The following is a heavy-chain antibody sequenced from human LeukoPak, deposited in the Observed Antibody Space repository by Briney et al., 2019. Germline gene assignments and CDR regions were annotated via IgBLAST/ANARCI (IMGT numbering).Heavy chain of an antibody. V-gene: IGHV1-2*02. CDR3: ARDAVGATRALDY. J-gene: IGHJ4*02. Sequence: ASVKVSCKASGYTFTGYYMHWVRQAPGQELEWMGWINPNSGGTNYAQKFQGRVTMTRDTSISTAYMELSSLRSEDTAVYYCARDAVGATRALDYWGQGTLVTVSS. D-gene: IGHD1-26*01. CDR1: GYTFTGYY. CDR2: INPNSGGT.